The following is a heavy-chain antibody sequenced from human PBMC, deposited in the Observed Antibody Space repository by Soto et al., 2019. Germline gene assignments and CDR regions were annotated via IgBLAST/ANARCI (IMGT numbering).Heavy chain of an antibody. CDR2: IYYSGST. Sequence: PSETLSLTCTVSGGSITNYYWSWIRQPPGKGLEWIGYIYYSGSTYYNPSLKSRVTISVDTSKNQFSLKLSSVTAADTAVYYCASRGTTTDCSGGSCYARGFDYWGQGTLVTVSS. CDR1: GGSITNYY. D-gene: IGHD2-15*01. V-gene: IGHV4-59*06. J-gene: IGHJ4*02. CDR3: ASRGTTTDCSGGSCYARGFDY.